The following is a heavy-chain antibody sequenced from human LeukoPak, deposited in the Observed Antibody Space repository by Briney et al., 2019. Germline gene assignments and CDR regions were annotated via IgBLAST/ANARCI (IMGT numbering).Heavy chain of an antibody. V-gene: IGHV4-39*02. CDR3: ARDQFGAHNFYHYYYMDV. D-gene: IGHD1-20*01. J-gene: IGHJ6*03. Sequence: SSETLSLTCTVSGGSISSSSYYWGWIRQPPGKGLEWIGSIYYSGSTYYNPSLKSRVTISVDTSKNQFSLKLSSVTAADTAVYYCARDQFGAHNFYHYYYMDVWGKGTTATVSS. CDR2: IYYSGST. CDR1: GGSISSSSYY.